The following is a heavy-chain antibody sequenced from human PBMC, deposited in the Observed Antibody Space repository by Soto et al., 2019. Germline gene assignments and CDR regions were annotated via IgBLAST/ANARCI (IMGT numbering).Heavy chain of an antibody. CDR3: SRDQLGATGDY. CDR1: GYTFTSYG. J-gene: IGHJ4*02. D-gene: IGHD1-26*01. CDR2: ISAYNDNT. V-gene: IGHV1-18*01. Sequence: QIQLVQSGAEVKKPEASVKVSCKASGYTFTSYGISWVRQAPGPGLEWMGWISAYNDNTNYAQKLQGRVTMTTDTSTSTAYMELRSLRSDDTAVYFCSRDQLGATGDYWGQGTLVTVSS.